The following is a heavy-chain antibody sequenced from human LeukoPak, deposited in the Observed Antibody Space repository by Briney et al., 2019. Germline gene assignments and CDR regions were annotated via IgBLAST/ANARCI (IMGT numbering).Heavy chain of an antibody. Sequence: PSETLSLTCTVSGGSISSYYWSWIRQPPGKGLEWIGYIYYSGSTNYNPSLKSRVTISVDTSKNQFSLKLSSVTAADPAVYYCARGLRPDYWGQGTLVTVSS. J-gene: IGHJ4*02. CDR2: IYYSGST. CDR3: ARGLRPDY. V-gene: IGHV4-59*01. CDR1: GGSISSYY. D-gene: IGHD6-6*01.